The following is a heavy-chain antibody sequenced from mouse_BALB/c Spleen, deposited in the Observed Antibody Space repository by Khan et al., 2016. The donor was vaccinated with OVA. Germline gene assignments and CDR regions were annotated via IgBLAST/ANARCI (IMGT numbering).Heavy chain of an antibody. CDR1: GFSLTDYG. Sequence: VELVESGPGLVAPSQSLSITCTVSGFSLTDYGVSWIRQPPGKGLEWLGVIWGGGSTYYNSALKSRLNINKDNSKSQVFLKMNSLQTDDTAMYYCAKGVWSYYFALDYWGQGTSVTGSS. V-gene: IGHV2-6-5*01. J-gene: IGHJ4*01. D-gene: IGHD2-10*02. CDR2: IWGGGST. CDR3: AKGVWSYYFALDY.